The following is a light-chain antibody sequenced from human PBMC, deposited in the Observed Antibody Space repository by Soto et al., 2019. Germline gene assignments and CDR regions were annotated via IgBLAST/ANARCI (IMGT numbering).Light chain of an antibody. CDR2: GVS. Sequence: EIVLTQSPGTLSLSPGERATLSCRASRSLSSTYLAWYQQKPGQAPRLLIYGVSNRATGIPDRFSGSGSGTDFTLTISRLEPEDFAVYSCQQYDFSPPTFGGGTKVEI. J-gene: IGKJ4*01. CDR1: RSLSSTY. CDR3: QQYDFSPPT. V-gene: IGKV3-20*01.